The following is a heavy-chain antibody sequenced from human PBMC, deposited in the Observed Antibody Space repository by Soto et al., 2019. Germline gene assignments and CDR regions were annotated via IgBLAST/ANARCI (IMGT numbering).Heavy chain of an antibody. CDR3: ARVTGGYWSGGSCPNNHWFDP. V-gene: IGHV1-2*04. J-gene: IGHJ5*02. CDR2: INPNSGGT. CDR1: GYTFTGYY. D-gene: IGHD2-15*01. Sequence: GASVKVSCKASGYTFTGYYMHWVRQAPGQGLEWMGWINPNSGGTNYAQKFQGWVTMTRDTSISTAYMELSRLRSDDTAVYYCARVTGGYWSGGSCPNNHWFDPCGQGTLVTVAS.